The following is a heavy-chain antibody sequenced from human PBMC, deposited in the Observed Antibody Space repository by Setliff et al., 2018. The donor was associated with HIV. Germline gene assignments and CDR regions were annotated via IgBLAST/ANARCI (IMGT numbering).Heavy chain of an antibody. CDR1: GYTCTSYD. CDR3: ATPMFPNYHDNSVLID. J-gene: IGHJ4*02. D-gene: IGHD3-22*01. Sequence: VGGTVSCQTSGYTCTSYDVHWVRQATGQGREWMGYLNPKSGDTGPAQRFQDRLTITADTSVSTAYLELVSLRSDDTAVYYCATPMFPNYHDNSVLIDWGQGTLVTVSS. V-gene: IGHV1-8*03. CDR2: LNPKSGDT.